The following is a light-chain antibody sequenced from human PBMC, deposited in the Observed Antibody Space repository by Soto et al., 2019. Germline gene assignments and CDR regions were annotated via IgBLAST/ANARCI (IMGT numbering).Light chain of an antibody. CDR3: SSYAASNNFYFV. V-gene: IGLV2-8*01. CDR2: EVT. J-gene: IGLJ3*02. Sequence: QSALTQPPSASGSPGQSVTISCTGTSSDVGGYNYVSWYQQYPGRAPKPMIYEVTKRPSGVPDRFSGSKSGNTASMTVSGLQAEDEADYYCSSYAASNNFYFVFGGGTKLTVL. CDR1: SSDVGGYNY.